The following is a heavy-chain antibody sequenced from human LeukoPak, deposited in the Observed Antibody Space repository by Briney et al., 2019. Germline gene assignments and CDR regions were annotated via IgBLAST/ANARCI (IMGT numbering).Heavy chain of an antibody. CDR2: INPSGSST. D-gene: IGHD1-20*01. Sequence: ASVKVSCKASNYTFTNYYIHWVRQAPGQGLEWMGLINPSGSSTSYAQRFQGRVTMTRDTSTSTVYMELSSLRSEDTAVYYCARVALNWSFDPWGQGTLVTVSS. CDR1: NYTFTNYY. CDR3: ARVALNWSFDP. V-gene: IGHV1-46*03. J-gene: IGHJ5*02.